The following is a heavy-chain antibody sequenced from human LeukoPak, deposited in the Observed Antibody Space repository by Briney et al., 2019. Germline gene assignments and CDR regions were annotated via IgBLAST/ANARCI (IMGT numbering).Heavy chain of an antibody. Sequence: SETLSLTCTVSGGSISSSSYYWGWIRQPPGKGLEWIGSIYYSGSTYYNPSLKSRVTISVDTSKNQFSLKLSSVTAADTAVYYCARGNYYDSSGPTFDYWGQGTLVTVSS. V-gene: IGHV4-39*07. CDR1: GGSISSSSYY. J-gene: IGHJ4*02. D-gene: IGHD3-22*01. CDR2: IYYSGST. CDR3: ARGNYYDSSGPTFDY.